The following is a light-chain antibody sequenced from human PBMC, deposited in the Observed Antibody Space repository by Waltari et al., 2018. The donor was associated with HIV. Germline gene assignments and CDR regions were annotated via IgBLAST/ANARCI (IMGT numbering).Light chain of an antibody. CDR2: EVS. J-gene: IGLJ2*01. CDR3: SSYTSSATLV. V-gene: IGLV2-14*01. CDR1: SNDVGGYHY. Sequence: QSALTQPASVSGSPGQSITISCTGTSNDVGGYHYVSWYQHHPGKAPKLIIYEVSDRPSGVSSRFSGSKSGNTASLTISGLQAEDEADYYCSSYTSSATLVFGGGTKLTV.